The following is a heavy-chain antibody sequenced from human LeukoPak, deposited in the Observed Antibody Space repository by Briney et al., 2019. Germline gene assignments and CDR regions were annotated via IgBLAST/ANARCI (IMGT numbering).Heavy chain of an antibody. CDR1: GFTFSSYG. J-gene: IGHJ4*02. D-gene: IGHD2-21*02. Sequence: GRSLRLSCAASGFTFSSYGMHWVRQAPGKGLEWVAVIWYDGSNKYYADSVKGRFTISRDNSKNTLYLQMNSLRAEDTAVYYCARLGAYCGGDCYFFDYWGQGTLVTVSS. CDR2: IWYDGSNK. CDR3: ARLGAYCGGDCYFFDY. V-gene: IGHV3-33*01.